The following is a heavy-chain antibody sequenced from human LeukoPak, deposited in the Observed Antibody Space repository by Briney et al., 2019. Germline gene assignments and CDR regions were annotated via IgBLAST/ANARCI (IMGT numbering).Heavy chain of an antibody. CDR3: ARLLGVIRGFRYMDV. CDR2: IYYSGST. Sequence: ASETLSLTCTVSGGSISSSSYYWGWIRQPPGKGLEWIGTIYYSGSTYYKPSLKSRVTISVDTPKNQFSLKLSSVTAADTAVYCARLLGVIRGFRYMDVWGKGTTVTVSS. J-gene: IGHJ6*03. CDR1: GGSISSSSYY. D-gene: IGHD3-10*01. V-gene: IGHV4-39*01.